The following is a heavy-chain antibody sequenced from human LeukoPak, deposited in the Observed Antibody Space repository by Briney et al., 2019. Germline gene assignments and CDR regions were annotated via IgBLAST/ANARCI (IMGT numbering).Heavy chain of an antibody. V-gene: IGHV3-30*18. CDR2: ISYDGSNK. D-gene: IGHD3-10*01. CDR1: GFTFSSYG. CDR3: AKTSLWFGELLSHFDY. J-gene: IGHJ4*02. Sequence: PGGSLRLSCAASGFTFSSYGMHWVRQAPGKGLEWVAVISYDGSNKYYADSVKGRFTISRDNSKNTLYLQMNSLRAEDTAVYYCAKTSLWFGELLSHFDYWGQGTLVTVSS.